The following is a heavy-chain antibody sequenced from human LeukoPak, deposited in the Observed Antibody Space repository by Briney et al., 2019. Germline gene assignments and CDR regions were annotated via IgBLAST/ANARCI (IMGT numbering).Heavy chain of an antibody. J-gene: IGHJ4*02. Sequence: TLSLTCAVSGGSISSGGLSWSWIRQPPGKGLEWIGYIYHSGSTYYNPSLKSRVTISVDRSKNQFSLKLTSVTAADTAVYYCASGGYSSSWSPFDYWGQGTLVTVSP. CDR2: IYHSGST. CDR1: GGSISSGGLS. V-gene: IGHV4-30-2*01. CDR3: ASGGYSSSWSPFDY. D-gene: IGHD6-13*01.